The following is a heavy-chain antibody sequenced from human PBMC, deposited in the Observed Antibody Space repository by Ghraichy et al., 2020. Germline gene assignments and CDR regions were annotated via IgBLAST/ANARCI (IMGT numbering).Heavy chain of an antibody. CDR3: ARRGHYYGSGSRWYYYYGMDV. J-gene: IGHJ6*02. V-gene: IGHV5-10-1*01. CDR1: GYSFTSYC. Sequence: GESMNISCKGSGYSFTSYCISWVRQMPGKGLEWMGRIDPSDSYTNYSPSFQGHVTISADKSISTAYLQWSSLKASDTAMYYCARRGHYYGSGSRWYYYYGMDVWGQGTTVTVSS. CDR2: IDPSDSYT. D-gene: IGHD3-10*01.